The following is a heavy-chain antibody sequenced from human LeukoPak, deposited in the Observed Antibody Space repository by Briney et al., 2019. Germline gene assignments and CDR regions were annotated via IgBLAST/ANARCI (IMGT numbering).Heavy chain of an antibody. V-gene: IGHV3-21*01. D-gene: IGHD3-9*01. Sequence: PGGSLRLSCAASGFTFSSYSMNWVRQAPGKGLEWVSSISGSSSYIYYADSVKGRFTISRDNAKNSLYLQMNSLRAEDTAVCYCARVDYDILTGYYIYAFDIWGQGTMVTVSS. CDR2: ISGSSSYI. J-gene: IGHJ3*02. CDR1: GFTFSSYS. CDR3: ARVDYDILTGYYIYAFDI.